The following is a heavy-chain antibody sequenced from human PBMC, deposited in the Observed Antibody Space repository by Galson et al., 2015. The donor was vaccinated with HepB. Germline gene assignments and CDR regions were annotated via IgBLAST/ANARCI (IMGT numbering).Heavy chain of an antibody. CDR2: IKQDGSEK. V-gene: IGHV3-7*03. Sequence: SLRLSCAASGFTFSSYRMSWVRQAPGKGLEWVANIKQDGSEKYYVDSVKGRFTISRDNAKNSLYLQMNSLRAEDTAVYYCARDRYYYGSGSYSYYYYGMDVWGQGTTVTVSS. D-gene: IGHD3-10*01. CDR3: ARDRYYYGSGSYSYYYYGMDV. J-gene: IGHJ6*02. CDR1: GFTFSSYR.